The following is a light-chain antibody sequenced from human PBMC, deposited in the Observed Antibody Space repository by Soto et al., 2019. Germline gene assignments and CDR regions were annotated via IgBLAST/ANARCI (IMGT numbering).Light chain of an antibody. CDR2: EVA. CDR1: SGDVGGYKY. CDR3: SSYTISSTVV. Sequence: QSALTQPASVSGSPGQSITISCTRTSGDVGGYKYVSWYQQHPGKAPKLMIYEVANRPSGVSDRFSGSKSGNTASLTISGLQAEDEANYYCSSYTISSTVVFGGGTKLTVL. J-gene: IGLJ2*01. V-gene: IGLV2-14*01.